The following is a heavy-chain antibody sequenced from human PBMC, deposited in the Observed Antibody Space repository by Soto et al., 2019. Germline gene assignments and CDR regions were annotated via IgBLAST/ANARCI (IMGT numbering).Heavy chain of an antibody. D-gene: IGHD3-22*01. CDR1: GGSFSAYY. CDR2: INHSGST. Sequence: SETLSLTCAVYGGSFSAYYWSCISQPPGKGMEWLGAINHSGSTNENPTLKSRVTISVDTSKNQFSLKLSSVTAADTALYYCARGDYYDSCGYYYNPNMIYGTDVWGQGTTVTVSS. V-gene: IGHV4-34*01. J-gene: IGHJ6*02. CDR3: ARGDYYDSCGYYYNPNMIYGTDV.